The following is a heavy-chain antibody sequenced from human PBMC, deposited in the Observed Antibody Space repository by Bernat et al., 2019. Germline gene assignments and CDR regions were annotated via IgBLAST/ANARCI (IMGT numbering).Heavy chain of an antibody. CDR3: ARDPRVRGVIIFDY. D-gene: IGHD3-10*01. CDR1: GFTFSSDG. J-gene: IGHJ4*02. Sequence: QVQLVESGGGVVQPGRSLRLSCAASGFTFSSDGMHWVRQAPGKGLEWVAVISYDGSNKYYADSVKGRFTISRDNSKNTLYLQMNSLRAEDTAVYYCARDPRVRGVIIFDYWGQGTLVTVSS. CDR2: ISYDGSNK. V-gene: IGHV3-30*03.